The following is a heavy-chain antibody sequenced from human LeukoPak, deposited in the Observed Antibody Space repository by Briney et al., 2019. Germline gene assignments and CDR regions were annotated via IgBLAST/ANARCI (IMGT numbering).Heavy chain of an antibody. CDR1: GFTFNTYG. CDR3: ARPETQYSSGLDGFDI. CDR2: ISSSGTSK. V-gene: IGHV3-21*01. D-gene: IGHD6-19*01. Sequence: PGGSLRLSCVASGFTFNTYGMNWVRQAPGKGLEWVASISSSGTSKYSAGSLKGRFTISRDNARNSLYLQMNSLTAEDTAVYYCARPETQYSSGLDGFDIWGQGTMVTVSS. J-gene: IGHJ3*02.